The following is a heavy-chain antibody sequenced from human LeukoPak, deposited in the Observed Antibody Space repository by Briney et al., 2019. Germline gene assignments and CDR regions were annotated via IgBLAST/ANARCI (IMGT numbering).Heavy chain of an antibody. Sequence: GRSLRLSCAASGFTFSSSGMHWVRQAPGRGLEWVAVISYDGSHKYYVDSVKGRFTISRDNSKNTLYLQMNSLRAEDTAVYYCAKGHYTDVWGKGTTVTVPS. CDR2: ISYDGSHK. CDR3: AKGHYTDV. J-gene: IGHJ6*03. CDR1: GFTFSSSG. V-gene: IGHV3-30*18.